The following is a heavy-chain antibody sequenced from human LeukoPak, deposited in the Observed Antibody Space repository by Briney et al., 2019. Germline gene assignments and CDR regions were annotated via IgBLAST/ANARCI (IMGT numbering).Heavy chain of an antibody. Sequence: PGGSLRLSCAASGFTVSSNYMSWVRQAPGKGLEWVSVIYSGGNTYHADSVKGRFTISRDSSKNTVYLQMNSLRAEDTAVYYCAKSIITHSSIAVRGADFDYWGQGTLVTVSS. J-gene: IGHJ4*02. CDR3: AKSIITHSSIAVRGADFDY. CDR2: IYSGGNT. CDR1: GFTVSSNY. D-gene: IGHD6-6*01. V-gene: IGHV3-66*01.